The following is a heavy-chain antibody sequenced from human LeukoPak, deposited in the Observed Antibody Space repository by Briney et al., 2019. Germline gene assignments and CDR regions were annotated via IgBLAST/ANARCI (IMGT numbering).Heavy chain of an antibody. CDR2: ISPYNGNT. CDR3: ASTLLDLGPAAIPPLFDY. CDR1: GYTFRTYG. J-gene: IGHJ4*02. Sequence: GASVKVSCKASGYTFRTYGITWVRQAPGQGLDWMGWISPYNGNTNYAQRFQGRVTMTTDTSTTTAYMDLRSLRSDDTAVYYCASTLLDLGPAAIPPLFDYWGQGTLVTVSS. V-gene: IGHV1-18*01. D-gene: IGHD2-2*02.